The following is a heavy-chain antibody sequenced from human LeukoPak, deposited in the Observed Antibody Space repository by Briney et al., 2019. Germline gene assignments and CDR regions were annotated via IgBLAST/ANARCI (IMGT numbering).Heavy chain of an antibody. D-gene: IGHD3-10*01. Sequence: GGSLRLSCAASGFTVSSNYMSWVRQAPGKGLEWVSVIYSGGSTYYADSVKGRFTISRDNSKNTLYLQMNSLRAEDTAVYYCAKDRLDYYGSGTDAFDIWGQGTMVTVSS. CDR2: IYSGGST. CDR3: AKDRLDYYGSGTDAFDI. V-gene: IGHV3-53*01. CDR1: GFTVSSNY. J-gene: IGHJ3*02.